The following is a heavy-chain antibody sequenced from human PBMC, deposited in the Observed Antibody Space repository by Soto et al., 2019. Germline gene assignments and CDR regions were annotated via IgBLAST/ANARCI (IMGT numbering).Heavy chain of an antibody. CDR2: ISDDGARI. D-gene: IGHD3-10*01. CDR1: GFAFDQYW. CDR3: TRGSRPSSIGTGAL. V-gene: IGHV3-74*01. J-gene: IGHJ4*02. Sequence: QLVQSGGGLVPPGGSSRLSCVASGFAFDQYWMHWVRQAAGKGLEWVSRISDDGARIDYADFAKGRFTIARDNAKNTLFLQMRSLRGEDTAVYYCTRGSRPSSIGTGALWGRGALVTVSS.